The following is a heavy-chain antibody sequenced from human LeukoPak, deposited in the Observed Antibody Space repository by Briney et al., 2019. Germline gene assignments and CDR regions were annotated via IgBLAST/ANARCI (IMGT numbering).Heavy chain of an antibody. CDR2: ICGST. CDR3: ARDEGDGSYFDN. D-gene: IGHD2-15*01. V-gene: IGHV4-59*01. CDR1: GGSFSTYY. Sequence: KPSETLSLTCTVSGGSFSTYYWSWIRQPPGKGLEWIGYICGSTNYNPSLKSRVTISVDTSKNQFSLKLSSVTAADTAVYYCARDEGDGSYFDNWGQGTLVTVSS. J-gene: IGHJ4*02.